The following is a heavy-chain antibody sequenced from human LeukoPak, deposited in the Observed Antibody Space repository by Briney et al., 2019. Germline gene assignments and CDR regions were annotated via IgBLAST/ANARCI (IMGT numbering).Heavy chain of an antibody. CDR1: GGSFSGYY. V-gene: IGHV4-34*01. D-gene: IGHD3-10*01. J-gene: IGHJ4*02. Sequence: SETLSLTCAVYGGSFSGYYWSWIRQPPGKGLEWIGEINHSGSTNYNPSLKSRVTISVDTSKNQFSLKLSSVTAADTAVYYRARGVLLWFGPRKSYFDYWGQGTLVTVSS. CDR3: ARGVLLWFGPRKSYFDY. CDR2: INHSGST.